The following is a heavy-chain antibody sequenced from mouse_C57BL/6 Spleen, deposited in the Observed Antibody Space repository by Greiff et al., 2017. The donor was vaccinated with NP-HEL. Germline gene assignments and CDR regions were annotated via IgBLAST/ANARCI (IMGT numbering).Heavy chain of an antibody. J-gene: IGHJ1*03. CDR1: GFSLTSYG. Sequence: VQLKESGPGLVAPSQSLSITCTVSGFSLTSYGVHWVRQPPGKGLEWLVVIWSDGSTTYNSALKSRLSISKDNAKSQVFLKMNSLQTDDTAMYYCARHRTTVVGNWYFDVWGTGTTVTVSS. CDR2: IWSDGST. CDR3: ARHRTTVVGNWYFDV. D-gene: IGHD1-1*01. V-gene: IGHV2-6-1*01.